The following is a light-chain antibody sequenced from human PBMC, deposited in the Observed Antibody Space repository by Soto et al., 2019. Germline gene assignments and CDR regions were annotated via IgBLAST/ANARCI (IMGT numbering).Light chain of an antibody. CDR2: GAS. CDR1: HGISS. V-gene: IGKV1D-12*01. CDR3: PQANSPAIT. Sequence: DIQMTQSPSAVSAFVGDRVTITCRASHGISSLAWYQHKHGRAPKLLIFGASSLQSGVPSRFSVSGSGTDGTITINCLKQEDASTYNGPQANSPAITFPQGTRLEIK. J-gene: IGKJ5*01.